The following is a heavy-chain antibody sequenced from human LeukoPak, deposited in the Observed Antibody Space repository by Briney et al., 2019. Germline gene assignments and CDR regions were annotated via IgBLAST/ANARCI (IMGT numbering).Heavy chain of an antibody. CDR2: IYDSGST. Sequence: PSETLSLTCTVSGGSIRSSYYYWGWIRQPPGKGLEWIGSIYDSGSTYYNPSLKSRVTISVDTSKNQFSLKLNSVTAADTAVYYCARVMWEHNFDYWGQGTLVTVSS. CDR1: GGSIRSSYYY. CDR3: ARVMWEHNFDY. D-gene: IGHD1-26*01. J-gene: IGHJ4*02. V-gene: IGHV4-39*01.